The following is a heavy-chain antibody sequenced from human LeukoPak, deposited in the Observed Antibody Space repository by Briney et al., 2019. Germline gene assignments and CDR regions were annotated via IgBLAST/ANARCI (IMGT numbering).Heavy chain of an antibody. Sequence: GGSLRLSCAASGFTFSSYWMHWVRQAPGKGLVWVSRINSDGSSTSYADSVKGRFTISRDNAKNTLYLQMNSLRADDTAVYYCARDYSSSWYYFDYWGQGTLVTVSS. CDR2: INSDGSST. V-gene: IGHV3-74*01. CDR1: GFTFSSYW. CDR3: ARDYSSSWYYFDY. J-gene: IGHJ4*02. D-gene: IGHD6-13*01.